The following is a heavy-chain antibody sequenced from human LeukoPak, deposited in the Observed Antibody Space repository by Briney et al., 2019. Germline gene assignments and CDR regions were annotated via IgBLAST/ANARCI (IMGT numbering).Heavy chain of an antibody. CDR1: GFTFSSYW. V-gene: IGHV3-74*01. D-gene: IGHD5-12*01. CDR3: ARGESGRYVH. J-gene: IGHJ5*02. CDR2: IDTDGSIT. Sequence: GGSLRLSCAASGFTFSSYWMHWVRQAPGKGLVWVSRIDTDGSITTYADFVKGRFTISRDNAKNTLFLQMNSLRAEDTAVYYCARGESGRYVHWGQGILVTVSS.